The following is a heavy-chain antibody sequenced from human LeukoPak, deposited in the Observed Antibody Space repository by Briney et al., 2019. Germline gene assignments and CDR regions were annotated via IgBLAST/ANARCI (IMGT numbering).Heavy chain of an antibody. Sequence: SVKVSCKASGGTFSSYAISWVRQAPGQGLEWMGGIIPIFGTANYAQKFQGRVTITADESTSTAYMELSSLRSEDTAVYYCAGLDRYCSSTSCLPYYYYGMDVWGQGTTVTVSS. CDR2: IIPIFGTA. CDR3: AGLDRYCSSTSCLPYYYYGMDV. D-gene: IGHD2-2*01. CDR1: GGTFSSYA. J-gene: IGHJ6*02. V-gene: IGHV1-69*13.